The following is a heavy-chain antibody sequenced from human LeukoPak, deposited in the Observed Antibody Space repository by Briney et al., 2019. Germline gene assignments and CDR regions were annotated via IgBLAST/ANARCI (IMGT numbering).Heavy chain of an antibody. CDR2: ISAYNGNT. Sequence: ASVKVSCKASGGTFSSYAISWVRQAPGQGLEWMGWISAYNGNTNYAQKPQGRVTMTTDTSTSTAYMELRSLRSDDTAVYYCASGTTGTTGPYYFDYWGQGTLVTVSS. D-gene: IGHD1-1*01. CDR1: GGTFSSYA. J-gene: IGHJ4*02. CDR3: ASGTTGTTGPYYFDY. V-gene: IGHV1-18*01.